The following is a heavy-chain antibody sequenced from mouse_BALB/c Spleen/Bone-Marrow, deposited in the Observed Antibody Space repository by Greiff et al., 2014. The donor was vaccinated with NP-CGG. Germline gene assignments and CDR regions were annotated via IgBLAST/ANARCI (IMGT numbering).Heavy chain of an antibody. V-gene: IGHV2-9*02. CDR1: GFSLTSYG. CDR2: IWADGSK. J-gene: IGHJ1*01. Sequence: VKLMESGPGLVAPSQSLSITCTVSGFSLTSYGVHWVRQPPGKGLEWLGVIWADGSKNYYSALMSRLSISKDNSKSQVFLKMNSLQTDDTAMYYCARVYLWYFDVWGAGTTVTVSS. D-gene: IGHD2-3*01. CDR3: ARVYLWYFDV.